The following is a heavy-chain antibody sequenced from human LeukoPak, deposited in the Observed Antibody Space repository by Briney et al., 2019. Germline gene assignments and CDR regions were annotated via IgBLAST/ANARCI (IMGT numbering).Heavy chain of an antibody. J-gene: IGHJ3*02. CDR2: IYSGGST. V-gene: IGHV3-66*01. CDR1: EFSVGSNY. CDR3: ARAVTDDAFDI. Sequence: GGSLRLSCAASEFSVGSNYMTWVRQAPGKGLEWVSLIYSGGSTYYADSVKGRFTISRDNSKNTLYLQMNSLRAEDTAVYYCARAVTDDAFDIWGQGTMVTVSS. D-gene: IGHD2-21*02.